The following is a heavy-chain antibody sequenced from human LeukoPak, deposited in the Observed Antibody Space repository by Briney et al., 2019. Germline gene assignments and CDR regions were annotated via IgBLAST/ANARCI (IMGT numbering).Heavy chain of an antibody. V-gene: IGHV4-61*02. J-gene: IGHJ5*02. CDR2: IYTSGST. D-gene: IGHD2-2*01. CDR1: GGSISSGSYY. CDR3: ARAPYCSSTSCYLLWFDP. Sequence: SQTLSLTCTVSGGSISSGSYYWSWIRQPAGKGLEWIGRIYTSGSTNYNPSLKSRVTISVDTSKNQFSLKLSSVTAADTAVYYCARAPYCSSTSCYLLWFDPWGQGTLVTVSS.